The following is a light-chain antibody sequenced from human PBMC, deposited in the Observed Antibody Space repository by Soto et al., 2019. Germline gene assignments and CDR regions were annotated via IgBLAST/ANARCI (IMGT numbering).Light chain of an antibody. CDR2: EVR. V-gene: IGLV2-14*01. Sequence: QSALTQPASVSGSPGQSITISCTGTISDVGGYNYVSWYQQRPGKAPKLMIYEVRNRPSGVSSRFSGSKSGNTASLTIAGLQAEDEADYYCSSYTSWSTLLFGGGTKLTVL. CDR1: ISDVGGYNY. CDR3: SSYTSWSTLL. J-gene: IGLJ2*01.